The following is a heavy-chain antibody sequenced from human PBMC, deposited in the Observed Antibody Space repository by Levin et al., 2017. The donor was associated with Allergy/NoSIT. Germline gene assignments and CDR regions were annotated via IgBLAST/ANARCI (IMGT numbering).Heavy chain of an antibody. V-gene: IGHV3-23*01. D-gene: IGHD2-15*01. CDR2: ISATGGST. J-gene: IGHJ4*02. CDR1: GFTFSTYP. Sequence: ETLSLTCATSGFTFSTYPMSWVRQAPGKGLEWVSAISATGGSTYYADSVKGRFTISRDNSKNTLYVQMNSLRAEDTAVYYCARHVGYCSDGSCYFDYWGQGTLVTVSS. CDR3: ARHVGYCSDGSCYFDY.